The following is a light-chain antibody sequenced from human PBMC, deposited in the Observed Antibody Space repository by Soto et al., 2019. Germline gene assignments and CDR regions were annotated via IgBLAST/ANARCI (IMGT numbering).Light chain of an antibody. CDR2: DSS. CDR1: QSVSSS. Sequence: EIVLTQSPATLSLSPGERANLSFRASQSVSSSLAWDQQKPGQAPRLLFYDSSNRANGIPARFSGSGSGTDFTLTISSLEPEDFAVYYCQQRSNWPPKYTFGQGTKLEIK. J-gene: IGKJ2*01. V-gene: IGKV3-11*01. CDR3: QQRSNWPPKYT.